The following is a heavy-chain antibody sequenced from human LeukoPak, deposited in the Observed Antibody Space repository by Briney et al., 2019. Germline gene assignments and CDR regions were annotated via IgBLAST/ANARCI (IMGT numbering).Heavy chain of an antibody. V-gene: IGHV4-59*01. CDR2: IYYSGST. D-gene: IGHD3-3*01. J-gene: IGHJ6*04. CDR3: ARDMAWSAMDV. Sequence: PSETLSLTCTVSGGSISSYYWSWIRQPPGKGLEWIGYIYYSGSTNYNPSLKSRVTISVDTSKNQFSLKLSSVTAADTAVYYCARDMAWSAMDVWGKGTTVTVSS. CDR1: GGSISSYY.